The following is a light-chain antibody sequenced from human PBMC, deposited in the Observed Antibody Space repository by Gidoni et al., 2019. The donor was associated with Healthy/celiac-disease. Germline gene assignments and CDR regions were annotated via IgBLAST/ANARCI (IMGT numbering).Light chain of an antibody. J-gene: IGLJ1*01. CDR1: SSNIGSNY. V-gene: IGLV1-47*01. CDR3: AAWDDSLSASYV. Sequence: QSVLPQPPSSSVTPGQRVTISCSGSSSNIGSNYVYWYQQLPGTAPKLLIYRNNQRPSGGPDRVSGSKSGTSASLAISGLRSEDEADYYCAAWDDSLSASYVFGTGTKGTVL. CDR2: RNN.